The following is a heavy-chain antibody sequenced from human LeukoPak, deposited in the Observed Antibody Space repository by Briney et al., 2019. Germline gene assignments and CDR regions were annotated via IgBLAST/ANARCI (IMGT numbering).Heavy chain of an antibody. CDR3: ARYQGSVTVVTPRPLAY. D-gene: IGHD4-23*01. Sequence: PGGSLRLSCAASGFTFSSYYMSWIRQAPGKGLEWVSYISSSGSTIYYADSVKGRFTISRDNAKNSLYLQMNSLRAEDTAVYYCARYQGSVTVVTPRPLAYWGQRTPVTASS. CDR1: GFTFSSYY. CDR2: ISSSGSTI. J-gene: IGHJ4*02. V-gene: IGHV3-11*01.